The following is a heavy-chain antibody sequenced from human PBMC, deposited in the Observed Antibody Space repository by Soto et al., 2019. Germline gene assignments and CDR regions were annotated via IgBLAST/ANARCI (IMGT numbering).Heavy chain of an antibody. V-gene: IGHV1-69*13. CDR1: GGTFYTYT. CDR2: ITPIYPTT. D-gene: IGHD5-18*01. CDR3: ARIPRYSFPTSDDLDS. J-gene: IGHJ4*02. Sequence: SVKVSCKASGGTFYTYTFSWVRQAPGQGLEWMGSITPIYPTTNYAEKFQGRLTVTADGSTNTAYMELNSLTSEDTAVYYCARIPRYSFPTSDDLDSWGQGALVTVSS.